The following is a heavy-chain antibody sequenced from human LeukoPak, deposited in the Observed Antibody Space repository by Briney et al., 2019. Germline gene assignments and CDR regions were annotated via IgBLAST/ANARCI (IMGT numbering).Heavy chain of an antibody. CDR3: ARERFHGSGAPKYDC. CDR2: INSDGSTT. Sequence: GGSLRLSCAASGFTFSSYWMHWVRQAPGKGLVWVSRINSDGSTTNYADSVKGRFTISRDNAKNTLYLQMNSLRADDTAVYYCARERFHGSGAPKYDCWGQGTLVTVSS. D-gene: IGHD3-10*01. V-gene: IGHV3-74*01. J-gene: IGHJ4*02. CDR1: GFTFSSYW.